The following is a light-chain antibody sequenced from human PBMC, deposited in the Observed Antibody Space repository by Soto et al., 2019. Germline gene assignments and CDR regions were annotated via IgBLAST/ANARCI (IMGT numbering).Light chain of an antibody. J-gene: IGLJ2*01. CDR2: DVS. Sequence: QSALTQPASVSGSPGQSITISCTGTSIDVGGYNYVSWYQQHPCKAPKLMIYDVSNRPSGVSNRFSGSKAGNTASLTISGLQAEDEAYYYCSSYTSSSTYVVFGGGTKLTV. V-gene: IGLV2-14*01. CDR1: SIDVGGYNY. CDR3: SSYTSSSTYVV.